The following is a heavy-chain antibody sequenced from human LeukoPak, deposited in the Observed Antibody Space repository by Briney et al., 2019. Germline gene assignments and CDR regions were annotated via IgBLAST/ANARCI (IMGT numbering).Heavy chain of an antibody. J-gene: IGHJ4*02. CDR2: INPNSGGT. D-gene: IGHD2-2*01. CDR3: ARTDIVGVPAAIPYYFDC. Sequence: GASVKVSCKASGYTFTGYYMHWVRQAPGQGLEWMGWINPNSGGTNYAQKFQGRVTMTRDTSISTAYMELSRLRSNDTAVYYCARTDIVGVPAAIPYYFDCWGQGTLVTVSS. V-gene: IGHV1-2*02. CDR1: GYTFTGYY.